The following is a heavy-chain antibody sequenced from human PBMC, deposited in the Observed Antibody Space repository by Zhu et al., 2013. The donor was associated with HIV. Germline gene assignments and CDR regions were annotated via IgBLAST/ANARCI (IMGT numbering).Heavy chain of an antibody. CDR1: GGSISSSNW. CDR3: ASSRVLWFRELPPPYYYYGMDV. Sequence: QVQLQESGPGLVKPSGTLSLTCAVSGGSISSSNWWSWVRQPPGKGLEWIGEIYHSGSTNYNPSLKSRVTISVDKSKNQFSLKLSSVTAADTAVYYCASSRVLWFRELPPPYYYYGMDVWGQGTTVTVSS. J-gene: IGHJ6*02. D-gene: IGHD3-10*01. CDR2: IYHSGST. V-gene: IGHV4-4*02.